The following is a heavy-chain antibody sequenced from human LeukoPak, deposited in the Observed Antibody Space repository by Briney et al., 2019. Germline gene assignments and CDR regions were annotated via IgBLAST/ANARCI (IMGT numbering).Heavy chain of an antibody. J-gene: IGHJ6*02. Sequence: GGSLRLSCAASGFTVSSNCLSWVRQAPGKGLEWVSVIDSGGSTYYADSVKGRFTISRDNSKNTLCLQMNSLRAEDTVFFFRQKTAYEILTGPYYYYYGMDVWGQGTTVTVSS. CDR1: GFTVSSNC. D-gene: IGHD3-9*01. CDR2: IDSGGST. V-gene: IGHV3-66*01. CDR3: QKTAYEILTGPYYYYYGMDV.